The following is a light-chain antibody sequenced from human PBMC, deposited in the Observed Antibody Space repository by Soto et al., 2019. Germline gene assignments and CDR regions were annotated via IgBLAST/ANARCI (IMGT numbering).Light chain of an antibody. V-gene: IGKV1-39*01. Sequence: DIDMSQSPASLSASVGDPVTITCRASQDISNYLAWFQHKPGKAPKLLIYVASSLQSGVPSRFSGSGSGTDFTLTISSLQPEDFATYYCQQSYSTPVFGQGTRLEIK. CDR2: VAS. J-gene: IGKJ5*01. CDR3: QQSYSTPV. CDR1: QDISNY.